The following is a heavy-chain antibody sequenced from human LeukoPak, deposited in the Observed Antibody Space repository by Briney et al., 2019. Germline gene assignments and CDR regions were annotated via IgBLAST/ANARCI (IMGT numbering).Heavy chain of an antibody. J-gene: IGHJ4*02. CDR3: AKDVVVVAALYFDY. CDR2: ISGSGGST. Sequence: LSGGSLRLSCAASGFTFSSYAMSWVRQAPGKGLEWVSAISGSGGSTYYADSVKGRFTISRDNSKNTLYLQMNSLRAEDTAVYYCAKDVVVVAALYFDYWGQGTLVTVSS. CDR1: GFTFSSYA. V-gene: IGHV3-23*01. D-gene: IGHD2-15*01.